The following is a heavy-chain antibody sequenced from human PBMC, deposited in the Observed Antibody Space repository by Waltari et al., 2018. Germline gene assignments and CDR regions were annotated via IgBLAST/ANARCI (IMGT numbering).Heavy chain of an antibody. CDR3: ARRYCSGSNCYSGVYYYYMDV. V-gene: IGHV1-69*04. CDR2: VIPILGIA. J-gene: IGHJ6*03. Sequence: QVQLVQSGAEVKKPGSSVKVSCKASGGTFSSSAICWVRQAPGQGLEWMGGVIPILGIANYAQKFQGRVTITASESTSTAYMELSSLRSEDTAVYYCARRYCSGSNCYSGVYYYYMDVWGKGTTVTVSS. D-gene: IGHD2-15*01. CDR1: GGTFSSSA.